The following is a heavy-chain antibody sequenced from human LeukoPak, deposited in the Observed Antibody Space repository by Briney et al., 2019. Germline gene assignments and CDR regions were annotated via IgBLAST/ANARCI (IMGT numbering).Heavy chain of an antibody. CDR3: ARDQRTVVTLGYFDY. V-gene: IGHV3-30*03. J-gene: IGHJ4*02. CDR2: ISYDGSNK. D-gene: IGHD4-23*01. Sequence: PGGSLRLSCAASGFTFSSYGMHWVRQAPGKGLEWVAVISYDGSNKYYADSVKGRFTISRDNSKNTLYLQMNSLRAEDTAVYYCARDQRTVVTLGYFDYWGQGTLVTVSS. CDR1: GFTFSSYG.